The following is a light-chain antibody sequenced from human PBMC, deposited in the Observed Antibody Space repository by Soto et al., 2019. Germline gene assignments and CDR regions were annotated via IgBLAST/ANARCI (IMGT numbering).Light chain of an antibody. CDR3: QQYDNWPRT. V-gene: IGKV3D-15*01. CDR2: GAS. J-gene: IGKJ1*01. CDR1: QSVGSK. Sequence: EIVMTQSPATLSVSPGERATLSCRASQSVGSKLAWYQQKPGQAPRLLIYGASTRATDIPVRFSGSGSGTEFSFTISSLQSEDLAIYYCQQYDNWPRTFGHGTKVEIK.